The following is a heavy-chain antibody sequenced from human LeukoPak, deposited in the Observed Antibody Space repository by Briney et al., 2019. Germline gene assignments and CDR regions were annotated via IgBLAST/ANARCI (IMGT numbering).Heavy chain of an antibody. CDR2: IKQDGSQK. CDR3: ARESFAARWD. V-gene: IGHV3-7*01. J-gene: IGHJ4*02. CDR1: GFTFSVYS. Sequence: GGSLRLSCEAFGFTFSVYSMNWVRQAPGKGLEWVANIKQDGSQKSYVDSVKGRFTISRDNANNLLYLQMNSLRAEDTAVYYCARESFAARWDWGQGTLVTVSS. D-gene: IGHD6-6*01.